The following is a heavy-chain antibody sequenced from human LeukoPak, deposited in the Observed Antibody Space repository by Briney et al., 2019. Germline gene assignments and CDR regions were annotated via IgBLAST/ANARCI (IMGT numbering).Heavy chain of an antibody. CDR2: INHSGSA. D-gene: IGHD2-2*01. CDR3: ARPYCSSTSCYHYMDV. V-gene: IGHV4-34*01. Sequence: PSETLSLTCAVYGGSFSGYYWSWIRQPPGKGLEWIGEINHSGSANYNPSLKSRVTISVDTSKNQFSLKLSSVTAADTAVYYCARPYCSSTSCYHYMDVWGKGTTVTISS. J-gene: IGHJ6*03. CDR1: GGSFSGYY.